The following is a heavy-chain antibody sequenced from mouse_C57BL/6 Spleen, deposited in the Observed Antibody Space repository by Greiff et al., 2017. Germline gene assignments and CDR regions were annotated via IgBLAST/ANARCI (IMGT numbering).Heavy chain of an antibody. D-gene: IGHD1-1*01. J-gene: IGHJ4*01. Sequence: QVQLQQPGAELVKPGASVKMSCKASGYTFTSYWINWVKQRPGQGLEWIGDIYPGIGSTNDNEKFKGKATLTVDTSSSTAYMQLSSLTSEDSAVFDGARGFTTVVEDAMDYWGQGTSVTVSS. CDR3: ARGFTTVVEDAMDY. CDR1: GYTFTSYW. CDR2: IYPGIGST. V-gene: IGHV1-55*01.